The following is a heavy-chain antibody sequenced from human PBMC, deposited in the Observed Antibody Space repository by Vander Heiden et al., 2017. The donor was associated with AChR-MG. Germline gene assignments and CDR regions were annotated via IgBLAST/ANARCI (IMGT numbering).Heavy chain of an antibody. J-gene: IGHJ4*02. V-gene: IGHV3-21*01. CDR3: ARDRDGGFDY. CDR1: GFTFSSYS. D-gene: IGHD3-3*01. Sequence: EVQLVESGGVLVKPGGALRLSSAASGFTFSSYSMNWVRQAPGKGLEWVSSISSSSSYLNYADSVKGRFTISRDNAKNSLYLQMNSLRAEDTAVYYCARDRDGGFDYWGQGTLVTVSS. CDR2: ISSSSSYL.